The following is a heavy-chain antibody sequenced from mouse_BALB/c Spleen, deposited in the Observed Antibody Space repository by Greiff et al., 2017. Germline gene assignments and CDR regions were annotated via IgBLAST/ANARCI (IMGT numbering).Heavy chain of an antibody. J-gene: IGHJ3*01. D-gene: IGHD2-14*01. CDR2: INPSNGRT. CDR1: GYTFTSYW. V-gene: IGHV1S81*02. Sequence: QVQLQQPGAELVKPGASVKLSCKASGYTFTSYWMHWVKQRPGQGLEWIGEINPSNGRTNYNEKFKSKATLTVDKSSSTAYMQLSSLTSEESAVYYCARLDYRYGVAYWGQGTLVTVSA. CDR3: ARLDYRYGVAY.